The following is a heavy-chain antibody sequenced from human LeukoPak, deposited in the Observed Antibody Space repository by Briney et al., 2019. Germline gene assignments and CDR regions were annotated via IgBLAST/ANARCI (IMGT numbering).Heavy chain of an antibody. J-gene: IGHJ4*02. CDR1: GFTFSNAW. V-gene: IGHV3-15*07. Sequence: GGSLRLSCAASGFTFSNAWMNWVRQAPGKRLEWVGRIKSKTDGGTTDYAAPVKGRFTISRDDSKNTLYLQMNSLRAEDTAVYYCARGSTYYDSSGQVPFDYWGQGTLVTVSS. CDR3: ARGSTYYDSSGQVPFDY. CDR2: IKSKTDGGTT. D-gene: IGHD3-22*01.